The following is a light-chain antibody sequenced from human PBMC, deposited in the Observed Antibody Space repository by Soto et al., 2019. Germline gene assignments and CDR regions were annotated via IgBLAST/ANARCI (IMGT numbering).Light chain of an antibody. Sequence: DIQLTQSPSSLSASVGDRVIITCRASQTISNYLNWYQQKPGKAPKLLVSAASTLKSGVPSRFSGSGSGTDFTLTISSLQPEDFATYYCQQSYGAPYTFGQGTNLGI. CDR2: AAS. V-gene: IGKV1-39*01. CDR3: QQSYGAPYT. J-gene: IGKJ2*01. CDR1: QTISNY.